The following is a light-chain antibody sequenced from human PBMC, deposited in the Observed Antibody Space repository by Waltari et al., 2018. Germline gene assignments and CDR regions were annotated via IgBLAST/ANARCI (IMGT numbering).Light chain of an antibody. CDR1: TTNIGAGNA. CDR2: GNN. V-gene: IGLV1-40*01. Sequence: QSVLTQPPPMSWTPGQRVTISCSDSTTNIGAGNAQHRYQHLPGTDPKLLIYGNNNRPSGVPDRFSGSKSGTSASLAITGLQADDEADYFCQSFDNMLSGGVVFGGGTKLAVL. CDR3: QSFDNMLSGGVV. J-gene: IGLJ2*01.